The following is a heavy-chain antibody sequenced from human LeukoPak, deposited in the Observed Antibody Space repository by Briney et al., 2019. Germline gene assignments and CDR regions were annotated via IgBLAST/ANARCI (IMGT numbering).Heavy chain of an antibody. Sequence: ASVKVSCKASGYTFTGYYMHWVRQAPGQGLEWMEWIDPNSGGTNYAQKFQGRVTMTRDTSISTAYMEMSRLRSDDTAVYYCARMKASKDIVVVPAAMLPFDYWGQGTLVTVSS. V-gene: IGHV1-2*02. CDR3: ARMKASKDIVVVPAAMLPFDY. D-gene: IGHD2-2*01. CDR2: IDPNSGGT. CDR1: GYTFTGYY. J-gene: IGHJ4*02.